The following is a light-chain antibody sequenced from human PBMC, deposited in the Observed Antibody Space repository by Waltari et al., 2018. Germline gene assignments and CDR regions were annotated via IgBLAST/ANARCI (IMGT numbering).Light chain of an antibody. V-gene: IGKV1-17*03. CDR3: LQHNNYPRT. Sequence: DIQMTQSPSAMSASVGDRVTITCRASQGISNYLAWFQQKPGKVPKRLIYGATSLQSGVPARFSGSGSGTECTLTISSLQPEDFATYYCLQHNNYPRTFGQGTKVEIK. J-gene: IGKJ1*01. CDR2: GAT. CDR1: QGISNY.